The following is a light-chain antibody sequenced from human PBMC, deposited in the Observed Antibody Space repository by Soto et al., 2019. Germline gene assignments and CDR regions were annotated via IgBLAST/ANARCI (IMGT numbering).Light chain of an antibody. CDR1: QNIRSR. J-gene: IGKJ5*01. CDR3: QQLNSYLFT. CDR2: DAS. Sequence: DFQMTQSPSTLSASLGDRVTITCRASQNIRSRLAWFQQKPGKAPKLLIYDASSLESGVPSRFSGSGSGTDFTLTISSLQPEDFATYYCQQLNSYLFTFGQGTRLEI. V-gene: IGKV1-5*01.